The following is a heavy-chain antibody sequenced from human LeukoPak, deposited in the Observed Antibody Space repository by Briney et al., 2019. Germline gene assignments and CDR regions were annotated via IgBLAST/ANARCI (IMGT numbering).Heavy chain of an antibody. CDR2: ISSSSSYI. V-gene: IGHV3-21*04. J-gene: IGHJ4*02. CDR3: ARGNTRGSRDGYNSDY. Sequence: GGSLRLSCAASGFTFSSYSMNWVRQAPGKGLEWVSSISSSSSYIYYADSVKGRFTISRDNSKNTLYLQMNSLRAEDTAVYYCARGNTRGSRDGYNSDYWGQGTLVTVSS. CDR1: GFTFSSYS. D-gene: IGHD5-24*01.